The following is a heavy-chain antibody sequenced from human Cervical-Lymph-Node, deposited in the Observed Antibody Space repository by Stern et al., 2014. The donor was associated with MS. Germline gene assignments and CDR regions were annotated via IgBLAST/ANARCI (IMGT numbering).Heavy chain of an antibody. CDR3: ARESRSGRYFDY. D-gene: IGHD6-19*01. Sequence: VQLLESGPGLVKPSETLSLTCTVSRGSINFYSWTWIRQPPGKALEWIAYMSHNGNIAYRPSLKSRLTLSADTSKNQLSLRVTSVTAADTAVYYCARESRSGRYFDYWGRGTLVTVSS. V-gene: IGHV4-59*01. J-gene: IGHJ4*02. CDR1: RGSINFYS. CDR2: MSHNGNI.